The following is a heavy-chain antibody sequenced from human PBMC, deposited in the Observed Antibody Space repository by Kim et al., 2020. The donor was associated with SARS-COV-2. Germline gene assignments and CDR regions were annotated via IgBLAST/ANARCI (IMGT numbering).Heavy chain of an antibody. Sequence: SVKVSCKASGGTFSSYAISWVRQAPGQGLEWMGRIIPILGIANYAQKFQGRVTITADKSTSTAYMELSSLRSEDTAVYYCAREGDETYYDILTGYPEPSYYFDYWGQGTLVTVSS. D-gene: IGHD3-9*01. CDR2: IIPILGIA. CDR1: GGTFSSYA. J-gene: IGHJ4*02. V-gene: IGHV1-69*04. CDR3: AREGDETYYDILTGYPEPSYYFDY.